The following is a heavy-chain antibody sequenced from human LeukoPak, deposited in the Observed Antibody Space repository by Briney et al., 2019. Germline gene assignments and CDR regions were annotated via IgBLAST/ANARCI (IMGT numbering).Heavy chain of an antibody. CDR3: ARGVGYCSSTSCYWWFDP. V-gene: IGHV3-74*01. CDR2: INSDGSST. J-gene: IGHJ5*02. D-gene: IGHD2-2*01. Sequence: GGSLRLSCAASGFTFSSYWVHWVRQAPGKGLVWVSRINSDGSSTSYADSVKGRFTISRDNAKNTLYLQMNSLRAEDTAVYYCARGVGYCSSTSCYWWFDPWGQGTLVTVSS. CDR1: GFTFSSYW.